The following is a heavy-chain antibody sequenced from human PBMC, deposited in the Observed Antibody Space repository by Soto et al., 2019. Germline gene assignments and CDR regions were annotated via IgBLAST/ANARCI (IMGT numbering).Heavy chain of an antibody. Sequence: EVQLVQSGAEVKKPGESLKISCKGSGYTFTAYWIGWVRQMPGKGLEWMGIIYPGDSDTRYSPSFQGQVTISADKSISTAYLQWSSLKASDTAMFYCARGGYSGNSRDPFYIWGPGTMVTVSS. D-gene: IGHD6-25*01. CDR2: IYPGDSDT. CDR3: ARGGYSGNSRDPFYI. J-gene: IGHJ3*02. V-gene: IGHV5-51*01. CDR1: GYTFTAYW.